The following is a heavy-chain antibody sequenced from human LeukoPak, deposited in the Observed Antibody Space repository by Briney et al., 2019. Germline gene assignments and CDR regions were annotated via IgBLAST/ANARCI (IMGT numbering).Heavy chain of an antibody. CDR1: GFTVSSNY. J-gene: IGHJ6*03. V-gene: IGHV3-53*01. CDR2: IYSGGST. CDR3: ARAVQFRRPFYYCYMDV. D-gene: IGHD4-17*01. Sequence: GGSLRLSCAASGFTVSSNYMSWVRQAPGKGLEWVSVIYSGGSTYYADSVKGRFTISRDNSKNTLYLRMNSLRAEDTAVYYCARAVQFRRPFYYCYMDVWGKGTTVTVSS.